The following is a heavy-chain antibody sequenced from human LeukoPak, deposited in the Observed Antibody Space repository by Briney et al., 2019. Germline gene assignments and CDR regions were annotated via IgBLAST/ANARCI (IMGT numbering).Heavy chain of an antibody. CDR2: IKQAESER. Sequence: GGSLRLSCAGSGFSISNYWMSWVRQAPGKGLEWVANIKQAESERFYVDSVKGRFIISRDNAKNSLYLQMNSLRAEDTAVYYCARESRYSSGWYKDYYYYYGMDVWGQGTTVTVSS. D-gene: IGHD6-19*01. J-gene: IGHJ6*02. CDR3: ARESRYSSGWYKDYYYYYGMDV. V-gene: IGHV3-7*03. CDR1: GFSISNYW.